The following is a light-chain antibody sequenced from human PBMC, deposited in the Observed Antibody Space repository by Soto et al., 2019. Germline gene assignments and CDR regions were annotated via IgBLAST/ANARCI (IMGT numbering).Light chain of an antibody. Sequence: DIQMTQSPSTLSASVGDTVTITCRARQSISNWLAWYQQKPGQAPKLLIHKASTLESGVPSRFSGSASGTEFTLTISSLQPDDFATFYCQQYDRFPYTFGQGTKLEIK. CDR2: KAS. J-gene: IGKJ2*01. CDR3: QQYDRFPYT. CDR1: QSISNW. V-gene: IGKV1-5*03.